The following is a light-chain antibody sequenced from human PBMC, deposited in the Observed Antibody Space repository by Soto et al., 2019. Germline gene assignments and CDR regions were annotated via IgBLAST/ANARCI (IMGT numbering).Light chain of an antibody. CDR1: QSICSY. Sequence: DIQMTQSPSSLSASVGDRVTITCRASQSICSYLNWYQQKPGKAPNLLIYAASSLQSGVPSKFSGSGSGTDFPLTILTLQPDDFSTYYRQQGYSSPSTFGPAPKG. J-gene: IGKJ3*01. CDR3: QQGYSSPST. V-gene: IGKV1-39*01. CDR2: AAS.